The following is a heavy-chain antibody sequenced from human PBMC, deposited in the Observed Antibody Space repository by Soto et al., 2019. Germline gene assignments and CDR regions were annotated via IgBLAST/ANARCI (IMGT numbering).Heavy chain of an antibody. V-gene: IGHV6-1*01. CDR1: GDSVSSNSAA. CDR3: ARFASGWFDYYYGMDV. CDR2: TYYRSKWYN. D-gene: IGHD6-19*01. Sequence: KQSPTLSLTCAISGDSVSSNSAAWNWIRQSPSRGLEWLGRTYYRSKWYNDYAVSVKSRITINPDTSKNQFSLQLNSVTPEDTAVYYCARFASGWFDYYYGMDVWGQGTTVTVSS. J-gene: IGHJ6*02.